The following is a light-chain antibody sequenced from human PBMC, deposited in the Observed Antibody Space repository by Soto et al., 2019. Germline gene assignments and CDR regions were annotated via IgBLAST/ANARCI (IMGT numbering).Light chain of an antibody. Sequence: EILMTQSPATLSVSPGERATLSCRASQSVGNNLAWYQQRPAQAPRLLIYGASTRATGIPARFSGSGSGTEFTLTITGLQSEDFALYYCQQYNKWPLFTFGPGTRVDI. CDR2: GAS. J-gene: IGKJ3*01. CDR3: QQYNKWPLFT. CDR1: QSVGNN. V-gene: IGKV3-15*01.